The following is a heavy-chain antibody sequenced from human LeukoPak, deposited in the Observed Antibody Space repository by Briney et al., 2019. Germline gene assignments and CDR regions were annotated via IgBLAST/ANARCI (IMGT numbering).Heavy chain of an antibody. CDR2: IYPDDSDT. V-gene: IGHV5-51*01. CDR1: GYSFGNRW. J-gene: IGHJ6*02. Sequence: GESLKISCKGSGYSFGNRWIGWVRQMPGKGLEWMGIIYPDDSDTIYSPSFEGQVTISADKSISTAYLQWSSLKASDTAMYYCARRAYGSGSSYNYYGMDVWGQGTTVTVSS. CDR3: ARRAYGSGSSYNYYGMDV. D-gene: IGHD3-10*01.